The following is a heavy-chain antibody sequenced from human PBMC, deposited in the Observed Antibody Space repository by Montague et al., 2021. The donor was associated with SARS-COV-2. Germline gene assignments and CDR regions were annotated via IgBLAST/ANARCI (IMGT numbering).Heavy chain of an antibody. CDR1: GESVSGYY. V-gene: IGHV4-59*05. CDR2: IYYSGST. Sequence: SETLSLTCAVYGESVSGYYWSWIRQPPGKGLEWIGSIYYSGSTYYNPSLKSRVTISVDTSKNQFSLKLSSVTAADTAVYYCDGSSEEEYYFDYWGQGTLVTASS. J-gene: IGHJ4*02. CDR3: DGSSEEEYYFDY. D-gene: IGHD3-22*01.